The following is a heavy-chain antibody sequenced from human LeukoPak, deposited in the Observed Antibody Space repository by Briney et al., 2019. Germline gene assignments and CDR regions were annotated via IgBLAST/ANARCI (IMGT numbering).Heavy chain of an antibody. V-gene: IGHV1-46*01. CDR3: ARGGTDKEIRSVVTAIPIMPFDY. J-gene: IGHJ4*02. CDR1: GYTFTSYY. Sequence: GASVKVSCKASGYTFTSYYMHWVRQAPGQGLEWMGIINPSGGSTSYAQKFQGRVTMTRDMSTSTVYMELSSLRSEDTAVYYCARGGTDKEIRSVVTAIPIMPFDYWGQGTLVTVSS. CDR2: INPSGGST. D-gene: IGHD2-21*02.